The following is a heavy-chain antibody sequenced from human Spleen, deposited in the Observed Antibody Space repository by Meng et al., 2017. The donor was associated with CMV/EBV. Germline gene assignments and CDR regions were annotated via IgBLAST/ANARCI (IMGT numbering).Heavy chain of an antibody. D-gene: IGHD3-3*01. Sequence: GGSLRLSCAASGFTVTSNYMNWVRQAPGKGLEWVSVVYTGGSTYYADSVEGRFTISRDNSKNTLYLQMLSLRADDTAVYYCARGRGDDFWSGYYTEGNYFDYWGQGILVTVSS. CDR2: VYTGGST. CDR3: ARGRGDDFWSGYYTEGNYFDY. V-gene: IGHV3-53*05. J-gene: IGHJ4*02. CDR1: GFTVTSNY.